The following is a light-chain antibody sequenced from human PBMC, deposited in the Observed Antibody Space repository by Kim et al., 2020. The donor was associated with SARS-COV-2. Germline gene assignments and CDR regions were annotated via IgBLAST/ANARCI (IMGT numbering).Light chain of an antibody. CDR1: SSSLGSDY. Sequence: VTISCSRSSSSLGSDYVYWYQQLPGAAPKLLIYENYQRPSGVPDRFSGSKSGTSASLAISGLRSEDEADYYCAAWDNSLSVHYVFGTGTKVTVL. V-gene: IGLV1-47*01. J-gene: IGLJ1*01. CDR3: AAWDNSLSVHYV. CDR2: ENY.